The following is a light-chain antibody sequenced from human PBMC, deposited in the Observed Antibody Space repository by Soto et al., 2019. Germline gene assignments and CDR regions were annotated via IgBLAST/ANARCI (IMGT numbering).Light chain of an antibody. CDR2: IND. J-gene: IGLJ3*02. CDR1: NSNIGSNA. Sequence: QLVLTQPPSASGTPGQRVTISCSGSNSNIGSNAVNWYQQLPGTAPKLLIYINDQRPSGVPDRFSGSKSGTSASLAISGLQSEDEADYYCAAWDDSLNAWVFGGGTKVTVL. CDR3: AAWDDSLNAWV. V-gene: IGLV1-44*01.